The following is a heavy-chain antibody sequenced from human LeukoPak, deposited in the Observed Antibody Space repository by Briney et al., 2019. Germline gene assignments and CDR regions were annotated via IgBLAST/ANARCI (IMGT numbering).Heavy chain of an antibody. CDR3: ARDPQSSFDY. V-gene: IGHV3-33*01. D-gene: IGHD6-13*01. CDR2: ISYEGTNK. J-gene: IGHJ4*02. CDR1: GFTFSSYG. Sequence: GGSLRLSCAASGFTFSSYGMHWVRQAPGKGLEWVAVISYEGTNKYYADSVKGRFTISRDTSKNTLYLQMNSLRAEDTAVYYCARDPQSSFDYWGQGTLVTVSS.